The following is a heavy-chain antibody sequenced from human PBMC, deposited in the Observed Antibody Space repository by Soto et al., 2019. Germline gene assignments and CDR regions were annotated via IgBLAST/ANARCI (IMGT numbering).Heavy chain of an antibody. Sequence: QVQLVESGGGVVQPGRSLRLSCAASGFTFSSYGMHWVRQAPGKGLEWVAVISYDGSNKYYADSVKGRFTISRDNSKNMLYLQMNSLRAEETAVYYCAKDLRIQLWFGYFDYWGQGTLVTVSS. J-gene: IGHJ4*02. CDR3: AKDLRIQLWFGYFDY. CDR2: ISYDGSNK. D-gene: IGHD5-18*01. CDR1: GFTFSSYG. V-gene: IGHV3-30*18.